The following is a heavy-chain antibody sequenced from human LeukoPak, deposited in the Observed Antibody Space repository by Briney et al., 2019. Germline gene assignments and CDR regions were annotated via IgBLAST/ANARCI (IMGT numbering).Heavy chain of an antibody. V-gene: IGHV3-30-3*01. J-gene: IGHJ4*02. Sequence: PGGSLRLSCAASGFTFSSYAMHWVRQAPGKGLEWVAVISYDGSNKYYADSVKGRFTISRDNSKNTLYLQMNSLRAEDTAVYYCATPMFRNSGGNCFDYWGQGTLVTVSS. D-gene: IGHD2-15*01. CDR3: ATPMFRNSGGNCFDY. CDR2: ISYDGSNK. CDR1: GFTFSSYA.